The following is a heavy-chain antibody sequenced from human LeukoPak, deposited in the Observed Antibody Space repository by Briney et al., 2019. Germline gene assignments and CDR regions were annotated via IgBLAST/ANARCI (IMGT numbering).Heavy chain of an antibody. CDR3: AKVLSFGYSSSSGFDY. V-gene: IGHV3-30*02. Sequence: PGGSLRLSCAASGFSFSSYGMHWVRQAPGKGLEWVAFIRYDGSNKYYADSVKGRFTIPRDNSKNTLYLQMNSLRAEDTAVYYCAKVLSFGYSSSSGFDYWGQGTLVTVSS. CDR1: GFSFSSYG. CDR2: IRYDGSNK. J-gene: IGHJ4*02. D-gene: IGHD6-6*01.